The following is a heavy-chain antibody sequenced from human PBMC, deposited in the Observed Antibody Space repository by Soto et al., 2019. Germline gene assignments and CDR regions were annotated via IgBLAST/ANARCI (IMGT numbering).Heavy chain of an antibody. CDR3: ARGVDTAVYYYYYGMDV. V-gene: IGHV1-2*04. CDR1: VYTFTGYY. Sequence: ASVKVSCKAAVYTFTGYYMHWVRQAPGQGLEWMGWINPNSGGTNYAQKFQGWVTMTRDTSISTAYMELSRLRSDDTAVYYCARGVDTAVYYYYYGMDVWGQGTTVTVSS. J-gene: IGHJ6*02. CDR2: INPNSGGT. D-gene: IGHD5-18*01.